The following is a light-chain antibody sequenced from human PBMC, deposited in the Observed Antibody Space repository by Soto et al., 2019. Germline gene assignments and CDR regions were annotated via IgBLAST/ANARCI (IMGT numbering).Light chain of an antibody. CDR1: QRVSGGF. Sequence: DIVLTQSPATLSLSPWERATLYWRASQRVSGGFLAWYQQKPGQAPRLLINAASTRATGIPDRFSGSGSGMDFTLTISSLEPEDVAVDYCQQSGDSQWTFGQGTKVDIK. CDR3: QQSGDSQWT. V-gene: IGKV3-20*01. CDR2: AAS. J-gene: IGKJ1*01.